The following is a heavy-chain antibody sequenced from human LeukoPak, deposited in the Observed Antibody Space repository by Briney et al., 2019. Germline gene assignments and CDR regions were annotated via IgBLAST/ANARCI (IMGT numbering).Heavy chain of an antibody. J-gene: IGHJ4*02. Sequence: GGSLRLSCAASGFTFSSYSMNWVRQAPGKGLEWVSSISSSSSYTYYADSVKGRFTISRDNAKNSLYLQMNSLRAEDTAVYYCARDPRQYYFDYWGQGTLVTVSS. D-gene: IGHD1-1*01. V-gene: IGHV3-21*01. CDR3: ARDPRQYYFDY. CDR1: GFTFSSYS. CDR2: ISSSSSYT.